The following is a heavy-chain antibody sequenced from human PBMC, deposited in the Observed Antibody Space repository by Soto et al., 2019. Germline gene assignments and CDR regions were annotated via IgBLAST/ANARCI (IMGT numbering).Heavy chain of an antibody. CDR1: GGSISSSNW. J-gene: IGHJ6*02. V-gene: IGHV4-4*02. CDR2: IYHSGST. CDR3: ASDRTAYYDFWSGYGPRRNYYYYGMDV. Sequence: KPSETLSLTCAVSGGSISSSNWWSWVRQPPGKGLEWIGEIYHSGSTNYNPSLKSRVTISVDKSKNQFSLKLSSVTAADTAVYYCASDRTAYYDFWSGYGPRRNYYYYGMDVWGQGTTVTVSS. D-gene: IGHD3-3*01.